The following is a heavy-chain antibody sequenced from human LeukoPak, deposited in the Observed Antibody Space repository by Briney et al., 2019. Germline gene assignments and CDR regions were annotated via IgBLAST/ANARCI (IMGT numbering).Heavy chain of an antibody. CDR3: ARDMMSGGGSSYFDY. Sequence: SQTLSLTCGISGDSVSSNSAAWHWIRQSPSRGLEWLGRTFYRSNWYRDYAVSVKSRITINADTSKNQFSLQLNSVAPEDTAVYYCARDMMSGGGSSYFDYWGQGTLVTVSS. J-gene: IGHJ4*02. CDR2: TFYRSNWYR. D-gene: IGHD2-15*01. V-gene: IGHV6-1*01. CDR1: GDSVSSNSAA.